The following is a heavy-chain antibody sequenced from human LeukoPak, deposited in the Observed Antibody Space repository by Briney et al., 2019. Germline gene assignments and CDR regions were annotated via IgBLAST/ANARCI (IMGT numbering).Heavy chain of an antibody. J-gene: IGHJ4*02. D-gene: IGHD3-3*02. CDR3: ARGIRR. CDR2: INHSGST. V-gene: IGHV4-34*01. Sequence: PSETLSLTCAAYGGSFSGYYWSWIRQPLGKGLEWIGEINHSGSTNYNPSLKSRVTISVDTSKNQFSLKLSSVTAADTVVYYCARGIRRWGQGTLVTVSS. CDR1: GGSFSGYY.